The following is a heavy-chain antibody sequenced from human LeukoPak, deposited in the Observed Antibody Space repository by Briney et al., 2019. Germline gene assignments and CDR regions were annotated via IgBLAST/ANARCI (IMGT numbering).Heavy chain of an antibody. D-gene: IGHD1-1*01. CDR2: ISAYNGYT. CDR1: GYTFTNYA. J-gene: IGHJ4*02. V-gene: IGHV1-18*01. CDR3: ARLGGNDEGLIDY. Sequence: GASVKVSCKASGYTFTNYAIVWVRQAPGQGLEWMGWISAYNGYTNYPQSLQGRVTMTTDTSTSTAYMELRRLTSDDTAMYYCARLGGNDEGLIDYWGQGTLVTVSS.